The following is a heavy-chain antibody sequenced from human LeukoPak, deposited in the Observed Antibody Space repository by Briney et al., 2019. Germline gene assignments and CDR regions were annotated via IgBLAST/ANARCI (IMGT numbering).Heavy chain of an antibody. J-gene: IGHJ4*02. CDR1: GFTFSSSA. D-gene: IGHD1-26*01. V-gene: IGHV3-23*01. CDR2: SGASGNS. Sequence: GGSLRLSCAASGFTFSSSAMSWVRQAPGKGLEWVSSSGASGNSFYADSVKGRFTISRDISKNTLYLQMNSLRAEDTAVYYGAKVDSSGSYYGEADYWGQGTLVTVSS. CDR3: AKVDSSGSYYGEADY.